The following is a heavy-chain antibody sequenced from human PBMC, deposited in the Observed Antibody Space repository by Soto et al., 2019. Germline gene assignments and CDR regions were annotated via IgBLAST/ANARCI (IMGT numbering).Heavy chain of an antibody. CDR1: GGTFSSYS. Sequence: SVKVSCKASGGTFSSYSISWVRQAPGQGLEWMGWIIPIFGTANYAQKFQGRVTITADKSTSTAYMELSSLRSEDTAVYYCARDHGDSSGYYYFDYWGQGTLVTVSS. CDR2: IIPIFGTA. D-gene: IGHD3-22*01. J-gene: IGHJ4*02. V-gene: IGHV1-69*06. CDR3: ARDHGDSSGYYYFDY.